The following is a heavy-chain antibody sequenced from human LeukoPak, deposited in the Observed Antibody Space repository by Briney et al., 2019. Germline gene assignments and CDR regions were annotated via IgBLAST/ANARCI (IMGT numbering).Heavy chain of an antibody. CDR3: ASTSSEWLLRRSGMDV. CDR1: GGSFSGYY. D-gene: IGHD3-22*01. J-gene: IGHJ6*02. V-gene: IGHV4-34*01. Sequence: PSETLSLTCAVYGGSFSGYYWSWIRQPPGKGLEWIGEINHSGSTNYNPSLKSRVTISVDTSKNQFSLKLSSVTAADTAVYYCASTSSEWLLRRSGMDVWGQGTMVTVSS. CDR2: INHSGST.